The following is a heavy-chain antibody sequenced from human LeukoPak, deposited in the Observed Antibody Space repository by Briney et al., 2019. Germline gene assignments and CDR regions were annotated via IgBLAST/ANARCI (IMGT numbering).Heavy chain of an antibody. D-gene: IGHD6-19*01. Sequence: ASVKVSCKASGYTFTAYYMHWVRQAPGQGLEWMGWINPNSGGTNYAQKFQGRVTMTRDTSISTAYMELRSLRSDDTAVYYCARDDDRYSSGWPARGPDYWGQGTLVTVSS. CDR2: INPNSGGT. CDR1: GYTFTAYY. J-gene: IGHJ4*02. V-gene: IGHV1-2*02. CDR3: ARDDDRYSSGWPARGPDY.